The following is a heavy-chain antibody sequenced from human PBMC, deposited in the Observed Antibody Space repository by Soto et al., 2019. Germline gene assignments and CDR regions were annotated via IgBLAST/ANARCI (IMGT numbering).Heavy chain of an antibody. Sequence: SETLSLTCAVYGGSFSGYYWSWIRQPPGKGLEWIGEINHSGSTNYNPSLKSRVTISVDTSKNQFSLKLSSVTAADTAVYYCARGLKVRRGYSGYDASQAYYMDVWGKGTTVTVSS. D-gene: IGHD5-12*01. CDR1: GGSFSGYY. CDR2: INHSGST. V-gene: IGHV4-34*01. J-gene: IGHJ6*03. CDR3: ARGLKVRRGYSGYDASQAYYMDV.